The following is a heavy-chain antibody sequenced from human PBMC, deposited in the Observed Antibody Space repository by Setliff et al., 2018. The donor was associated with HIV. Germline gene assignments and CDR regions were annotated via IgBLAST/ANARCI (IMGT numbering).Heavy chain of an antibody. CDR3: ARDRPNWAMDY. J-gene: IGHJ4*02. CDR2: ISYGSRAI. D-gene: IGHD7-27*01. V-gene: IGHV3-48*01. Sequence: PGGSLRLSCTTSGVTFSSAQMNWVRQAPGKGLEWVSYISYGSRAIYYADSVKGRFTVSRDDAKNSVYLHMSSLTAEDTAVYYCARDRPNWAMDYWGQGTLVTVSS. CDR1: GVTFSSAQ.